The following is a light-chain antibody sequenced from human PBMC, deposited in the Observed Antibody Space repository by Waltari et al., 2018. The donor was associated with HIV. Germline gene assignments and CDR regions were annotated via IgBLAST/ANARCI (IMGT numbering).Light chain of an antibody. J-gene: IGLJ3*02. CDR2: LNSDGSH. Sequence: QLALTQTPSASASLGASVKLTCTLSSGHSSYAIAWHQQQPEKGPRYLMKLNSDGSHSKGDGIPDRCSGSSSGAERYLIISSLQSEDEADYYCQTWAIGIRVFGGGTKLTVL. CDR1: SGHSSYA. CDR3: QTWAIGIRV. V-gene: IGLV4-69*02.